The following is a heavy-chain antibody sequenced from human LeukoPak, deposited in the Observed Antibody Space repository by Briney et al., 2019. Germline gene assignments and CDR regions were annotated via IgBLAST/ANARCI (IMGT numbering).Heavy chain of an antibody. J-gene: IGHJ4*02. CDR3: ARESGWAYFDY. CDR2: ITPAGSEK. CDR1: RFTFSTNW. V-gene: IGHV3-7*01. D-gene: IGHD5-24*01. Sequence: PGGSLRLSCAASRFTFSTNWMGWVRQAPGKGLEWVASITPAGSEKYYANSMKGRFTISRDNAKNTLYLQMNSLRVEDTAVYYCARESGWAYFDYWGQGSLVAVSS.